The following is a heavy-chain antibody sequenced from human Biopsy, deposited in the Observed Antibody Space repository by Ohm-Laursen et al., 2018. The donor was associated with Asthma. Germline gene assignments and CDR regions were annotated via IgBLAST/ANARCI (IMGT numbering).Heavy chain of an antibody. V-gene: IGHV1-2*06. CDR3: AREGITGTTAWFDP. CDR1: GYTFTGYY. CDR2: INPNSGGT. Sequence: ASVKVSCKASGYTFTGYYMHWVRQAPGQGLEWMGRINPNSGGTNYAQKFQGRVTMTRDTSISTAHMELSRLRSDDTAVYYCAREGITGTTAWFDPWGQGTLVTVSS. J-gene: IGHJ5*02. D-gene: IGHD1-7*01.